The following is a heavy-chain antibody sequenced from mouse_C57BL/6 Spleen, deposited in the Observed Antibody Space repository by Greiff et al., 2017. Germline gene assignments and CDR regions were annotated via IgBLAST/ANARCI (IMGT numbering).Heavy chain of an antibody. Sequence: EVQLQESVAELVRPGASVKLSCTASGFNIKNTYMHWVKQRPEQGLEWIGRIDPANGNTKYAPKFQGKATITADTSSNTAYLQLSSLTSEDTAIYYCARDPLYYGSSYPFAYWGQGTLVTVSA. V-gene: IGHV14-3*01. CDR1: GFNIKNTY. D-gene: IGHD1-1*01. CDR2: IDPANGNT. J-gene: IGHJ3*01. CDR3: ARDPLYYGSSYPFAY.